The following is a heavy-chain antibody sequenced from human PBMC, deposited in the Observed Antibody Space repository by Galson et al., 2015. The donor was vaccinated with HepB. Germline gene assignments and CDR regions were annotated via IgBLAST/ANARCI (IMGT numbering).Heavy chain of an antibody. V-gene: IGHV1-69*13. CDR3: TRDGPGVXFFET. CDR2: IIPXVGTA. D-gene: IGHD2-8*01. CDR1: GGTFSDNG. J-gene: IGHJ5*02. Sequence: SVKVSCKVSGGTFSDNGISWXRQAPGQGLEXXGGIIPXVGTANYAEKFQDRVTITADESTTTSILDLTSLRSDDTAVYFCTRDGPGVXFFETWGLGTLVIVSS.